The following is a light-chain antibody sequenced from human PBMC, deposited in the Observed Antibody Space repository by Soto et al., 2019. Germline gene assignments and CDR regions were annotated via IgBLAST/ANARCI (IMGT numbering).Light chain of an antibody. J-gene: IGLJ2*01. V-gene: IGLV2-11*01. CDR3: CSYAGSYTFVV. CDR1: SSDVGGYNY. CDR2: DVS. Sequence: QSALTQPRSVSGSPGQSVTISCTGTSSDVGGYNYVSWYQQHPGKAPKLMIYDVSKRPSGVPDRFSGSKSGNTASLTISGLQAEDAADYYCCSYAGSYTFVVFGGGTTLTVL.